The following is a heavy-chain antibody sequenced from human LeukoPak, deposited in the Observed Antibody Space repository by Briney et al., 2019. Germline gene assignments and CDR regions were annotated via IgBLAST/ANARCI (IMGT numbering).Heavy chain of an antibody. V-gene: IGHV3-30*02. CDR2: IRYDGVNK. D-gene: IGHD3-22*01. CDR3: AKDRDYYDSHGSIFDY. CDR1: GFTFSSYG. Sequence: GGSLRLSCAASGFTFSSYGMDWVCQAPGKGLEWVAFIRYDGVNKYYADSVKGRFTISRDNSRNTLYVQMNNVRAEDTAVYYCAKDRDYYDSHGSIFDYWGQGTLVTVSS. J-gene: IGHJ4*02.